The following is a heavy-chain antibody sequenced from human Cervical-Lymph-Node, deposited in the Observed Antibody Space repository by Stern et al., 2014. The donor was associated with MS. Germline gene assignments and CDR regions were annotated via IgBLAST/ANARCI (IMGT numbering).Heavy chain of an antibody. CDR3: ARGRGGNYRYYFDY. V-gene: IGHV3-21*01. J-gene: IGHJ4*02. D-gene: IGHD4-23*01. CDR1: GFTFSSYS. Sequence: VQLVESGGGLVKPGGSLRLYCAASGFTFSSYSMNWVRQAPGKGLEWVASISSGGSSIYYADSLKGRFTISRDNAKNSLYLQMNSLRAEDTAVYYCARGRGGNYRYYFDYWGQGTLVTVSS. CDR2: ISSGGSSI.